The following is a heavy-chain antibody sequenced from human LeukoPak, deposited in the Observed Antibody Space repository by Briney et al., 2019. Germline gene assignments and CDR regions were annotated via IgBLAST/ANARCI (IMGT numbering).Heavy chain of an antibody. D-gene: IGHD2-2*01. CDR2: IKSKTDGGTT. Sequence: PGGSLRLSCAASGFTFSSYGMHWVRQAPGKGLEWVGRIKSKTDGGTTDYAAPVKGRFTISRDDSKNTLYLQMNSLKTEDTAVYYCTTVGYCSSTSCYGLSSDYWGQGTLVTVSS. J-gene: IGHJ4*02. CDR1: GFTFSSYG. CDR3: TTVGYCSSTSCYGLSSDY. V-gene: IGHV3-15*01.